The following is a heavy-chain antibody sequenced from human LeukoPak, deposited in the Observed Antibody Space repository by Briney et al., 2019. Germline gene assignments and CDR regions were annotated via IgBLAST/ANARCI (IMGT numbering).Heavy chain of an antibody. CDR3: ARWYSSSWYATDAFDI. J-gene: IGHJ3*02. CDR2: IYYSGST. CDR1: GGSISSYY. Sequence: SETLSLTCTVSGGSISSYYWSWIRQPPGKGLEWIGYIYYSGSTNYNPSLKSRVTVSVDTSKNQFSLKLSSVTAADTAVYYCARWYSSSWYATDAFDIWGQGTMVTVSS. D-gene: IGHD6-13*01. V-gene: IGHV4-59*08.